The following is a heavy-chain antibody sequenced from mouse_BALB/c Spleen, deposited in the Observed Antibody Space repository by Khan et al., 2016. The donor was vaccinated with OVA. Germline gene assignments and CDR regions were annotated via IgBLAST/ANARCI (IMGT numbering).Heavy chain of an antibody. CDR1: GFSLTSYG. V-gene: IGHV2-3*01. Sequence: QVQLKQSGPGLVAPSQSLSITCTVSGFSLTSYGVNWVRQPPGQGLEWLGVIWGDGHTNSHSALISRLSISQDNSKSQGFLRLNSLRTDDTATYDCVKQNYGPLYAMDYGGQGTAVTVSS. CDR2: IWGDGHT. J-gene: IGHJ4*01. D-gene: IGHD1-1*02. CDR3: VKQNYGPLYAMDY.